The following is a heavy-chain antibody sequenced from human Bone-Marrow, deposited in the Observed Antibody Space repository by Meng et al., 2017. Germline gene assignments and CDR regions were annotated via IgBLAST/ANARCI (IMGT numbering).Heavy chain of an antibody. J-gene: IGHJ4*02. CDR1: GFTFSNCW. D-gene: IGHD3-10*01. CDR2: IKSKTDGGTT. CDR3: TTKYSYENYFDY. Sequence: GESLKISCAASGFTFSNCWMSWVRQAPGKGLEWVGRIKSKTDGGTTDYAAPVKGRFTISRAESKNTLYLQMNSLKTEDTAVYYCTTKYSYENYFDYWGQGTLVTVSS. V-gene: IGHV3-15*01.